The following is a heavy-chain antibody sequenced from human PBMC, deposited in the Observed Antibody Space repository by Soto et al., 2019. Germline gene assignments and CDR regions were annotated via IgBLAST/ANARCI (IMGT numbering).Heavy chain of an antibody. J-gene: IGHJ1*01. CDR2: ITVNGNT. D-gene: IGHD1-7*01. Sequence: QVQQLESGPGLVKPWDTLSLTCTVSGAYISDFSWSWIRQPAGKGLEWIGRITVNGNTQYNPSFRSRVTMSMHTSRNQFSLNLQSATAADTALYYCARESGENWTYEAHWGQGTLVTVSS. V-gene: IGHV4-4*07. CDR1: GAYISDFS. CDR3: ARESGENWTYEAH.